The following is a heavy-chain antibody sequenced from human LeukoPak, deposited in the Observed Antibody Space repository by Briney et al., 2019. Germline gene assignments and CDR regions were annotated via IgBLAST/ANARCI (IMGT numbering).Heavy chain of an antibody. CDR3: ARETMVRGAFLFDY. J-gene: IGHJ4*02. V-gene: IGHV4-34*01. CDR1: GGSFSGYY. CDR2: INHSGST. Sequence: SETLSLTCAVYGGSFSGYYWSWIRQPPGKGLEWIGEINHSGSTDYNPSLKSRVTISVDTSKNQFSLNLSSLTAADTAVYYCARETMVRGAFLFDYWGQGTLVTVSS. D-gene: IGHD3-10*01.